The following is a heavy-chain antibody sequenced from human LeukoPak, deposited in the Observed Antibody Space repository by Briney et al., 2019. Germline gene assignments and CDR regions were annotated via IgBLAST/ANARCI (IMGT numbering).Heavy chain of an antibody. D-gene: IGHD3-3*01. J-gene: IGHJ6*02. CDR3: ARDPEAYDFWSGLEYYYGMDV. Sequence: GGSLRLSCAASGFTVSSNYMSWVRQAPGKGLEWVSVIYSGGSTYYADSVKGRFTISRDNSKNTLYLQMNSLRAEDTAVYYCARDPEAYDFWSGLEYYYGMDVWGQGTTVTVSS. V-gene: IGHV3-53*05. CDR1: GFTVSSNY. CDR2: IYSGGST.